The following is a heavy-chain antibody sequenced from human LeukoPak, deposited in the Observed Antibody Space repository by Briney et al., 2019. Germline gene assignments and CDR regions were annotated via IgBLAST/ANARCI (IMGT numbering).Heavy chain of an antibody. CDR1: GGSISSYY. CDR3: ARWGTVTSPDY. V-gene: IGHV4-59*12. J-gene: IGHJ4*02. Sequence: SETLSLTCTVSGGSISSYYWSWIRQPPGKGLEWIGYIYYSGSTNYNPSLKSRVTISVDTSKNQFSLKLSSVTAADTAVYYCARWGTVTSPDYWGQGTLVTVSS. CDR2: IYYSGST. D-gene: IGHD4-17*01.